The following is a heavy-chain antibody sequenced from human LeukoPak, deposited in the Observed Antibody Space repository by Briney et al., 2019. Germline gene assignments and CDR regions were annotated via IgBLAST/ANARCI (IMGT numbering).Heavy chain of an antibody. CDR3: AREGYSYGDPLNPFDI. CDR1: GFTFSDYY. CDR2: ISSSGSTI. Sequence: GGSLRLSCAASGFTFSDYYMSWIRQAPGKGLEWVSYISSSGSTIYYADSVKGRFTISRDNAKNSLYLQMNSLRAEDTAVYYCAREGYSYGDPLNPFDIWGQGTMVTVSS. V-gene: IGHV3-11*04. J-gene: IGHJ3*02. D-gene: IGHD5-18*01.